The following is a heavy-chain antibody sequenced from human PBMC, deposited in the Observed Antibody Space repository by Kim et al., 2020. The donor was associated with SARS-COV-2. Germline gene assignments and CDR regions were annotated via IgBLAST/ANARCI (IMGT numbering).Heavy chain of an antibody. Sequence: GGSLRLSCAASGFTFSSYAMHWVRQAPGKGLEWVAVISYDGSNKYYADSVKGRFTISRDNSKNTLYLQMNSLRAEDTAVYYCARVRGVVVVAATDYWGRGTLVTVSS. CDR2: ISYDGSNK. CDR1: GFTFSSYA. J-gene: IGHJ4*02. CDR3: ARVRGVVVVAATDY. D-gene: IGHD2-15*01. V-gene: IGHV3-30*04.